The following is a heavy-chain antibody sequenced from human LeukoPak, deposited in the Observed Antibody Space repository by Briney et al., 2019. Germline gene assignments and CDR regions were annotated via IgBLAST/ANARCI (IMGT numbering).Heavy chain of an antibody. D-gene: IGHD1-26*01. V-gene: IGHV4-4*09. CDR1: GGSISSYY. Sequence: SETLSLTCTVSGGSISSYYWSWTRQPPGKGLEWIGYIYTSGSTNYNPSLKSRVTISVDTSKNQFPLKLSSVTAADTAVYYCARREKDWFDPWGQGTLVTVSS. CDR3: ARREKDWFDP. J-gene: IGHJ5*02. CDR2: IYTSGST.